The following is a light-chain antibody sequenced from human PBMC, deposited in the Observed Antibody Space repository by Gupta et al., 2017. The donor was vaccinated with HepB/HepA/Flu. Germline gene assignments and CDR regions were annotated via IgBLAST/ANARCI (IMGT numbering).Light chain of an antibody. CDR1: QGISW. Sequence: DIQMTQSPSSVSASVGDTVTITCRASQGISWLAWYKQKPGKAPNLLIYAASTLQSGIPSRFSDSGSGTSFTLTISILQPEDFAPYYCQQANGLPPTFGEGTRMEIK. V-gene: IGKV1D-12*01. CDR3: QQANGLPPT. J-gene: IGKJ5*01. CDR2: AAS.